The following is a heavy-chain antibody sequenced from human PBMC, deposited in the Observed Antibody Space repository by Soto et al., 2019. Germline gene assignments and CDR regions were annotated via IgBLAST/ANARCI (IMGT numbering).Heavy chain of an antibody. CDR1: GGTFSSYT. CDR3: ARDEEQQLVQYLWFDP. CDR2: IIPILGIA. J-gene: IGHJ5*02. V-gene: IGHV1-69*04. D-gene: IGHD6-13*01. Sequence: ASVKVSCKASGGTFSSYTISWVRQAPGQGLEWMGRIIPILGIANYAQKFQGRVTITADKSTGTAYMELSSLRSEDTAVYYCARDEEQQLVQYLWFDPWGQGTLVTVSS.